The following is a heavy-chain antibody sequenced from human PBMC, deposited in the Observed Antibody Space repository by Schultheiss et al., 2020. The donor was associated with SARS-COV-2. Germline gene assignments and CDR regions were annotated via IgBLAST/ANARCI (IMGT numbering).Heavy chain of an antibody. Sequence: TLSLTCTVSGGSISRSGYYWGWIRQPAGKGLEWIGRIYTSGSTNYNPSLKSRVTMSVDTSKNQFSLKLSSVTAADTAVYYCARGGSYGDYGDWFDPWGQGTLVTVSS. D-gene: IGHD4-17*01. CDR1: GGSISRSGYY. CDR3: ARGGSYGDYGDWFDP. CDR2: IYTSGST. J-gene: IGHJ5*02. V-gene: IGHV4-61*02.